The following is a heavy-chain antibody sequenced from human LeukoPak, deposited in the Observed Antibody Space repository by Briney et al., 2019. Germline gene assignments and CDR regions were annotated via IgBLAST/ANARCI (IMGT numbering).Heavy chain of an antibody. J-gene: IGHJ4*02. CDR2: ISSSSSYI. Sequence: PGGSLRLSCAASGFTFSSSGMNWVRQAPGKGLEWVSSISSSSSYIYYADSVKGRFTISRDNAKNSLYLQMNSLRAEDTAVYYCARVVSYSSAAPGVFDYWGQGTLVTVSS. CDR1: GFTFSSSG. CDR3: ARVVSYSSAAPGVFDY. D-gene: IGHD5-18*01. V-gene: IGHV3-21*01.